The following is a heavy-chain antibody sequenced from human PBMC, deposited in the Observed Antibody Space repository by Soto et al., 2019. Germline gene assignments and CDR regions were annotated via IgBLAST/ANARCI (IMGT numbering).Heavy chain of an antibody. D-gene: IGHD3-16*01. CDR3: AKDGGRGYDAFDI. J-gene: IGHJ3*02. CDR2: ISGSGGST. V-gene: IGHV3-23*04. CDR1: GLTFSSYA. Sequence: EVQLVESGGGLVQSGGSLRLSCAASGLTFSSYAMSWVRQAPGKGLEWISAISGSGGSTYYADSVKGRFTISRDNSKNTLYLQMSSLSGEDTAVYYCAKDGGRGYDAFDIWGQGTMVTVSS.